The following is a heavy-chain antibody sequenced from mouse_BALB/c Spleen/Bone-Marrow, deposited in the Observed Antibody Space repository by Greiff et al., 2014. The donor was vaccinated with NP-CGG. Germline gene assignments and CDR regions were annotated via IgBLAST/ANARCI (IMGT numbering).Heavy chain of an antibody. CDR3: TRSNYGYWYFDV. CDR2: SNPSNGGS. V-gene: IGHV1S81*02. D-gene: IGHD1-1*01. J-gene: IGHJ1*01. CDR1: GYTFSNYY. Sequence: QVQLQQSGAELVKPGASVKLSYKASGYTFSNYYMYWVKQRPGQGLEWIGESNPSNGGSNFNEKFKSKATLTVDKFSSTAYMQLSSLTSEDSAVYYCTRSNYGYWYFDVWGAGTTVTVSS.